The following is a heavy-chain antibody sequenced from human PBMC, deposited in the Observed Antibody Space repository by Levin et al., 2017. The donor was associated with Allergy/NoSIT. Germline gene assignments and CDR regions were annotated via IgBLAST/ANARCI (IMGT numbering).Heavy chain of an antibody. CDR2: IHPSGST. V-gene: IGHV4-31*03. CDR1: GGSVSSGVYY. J-gene: IGHJ4*02. D-gene: IGHD1-14*01. Sequence: SSETLSLTCTVSGGSVSSGVYYWGWIRQHPGKGLECIGYIHPSGSTNYNPSLNSRVTMSVDMSKNQISLKMISVTAADTAVYYCARGRDAYKLGFWGQGTLVTVSS. CDR3: ARGRDAYKLGF.